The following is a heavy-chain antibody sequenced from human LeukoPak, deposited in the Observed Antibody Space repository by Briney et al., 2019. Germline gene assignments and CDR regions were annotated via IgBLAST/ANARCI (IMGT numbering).Heavy chain of an antibody. V-gene: IGHV3-48*03. J-gene: IGHJ4*02. D-gene: IGHD4-17*01. CDR3: AREGHYGDYIFDY. CDR2: ISSSGSTI. CDR1: GFTFSSYE. Sequence: GGSLRLSCAASGFTFSSYEMNWVRQAPGKGLEWVSYISSSGSTIYYADSVKGRFTISRDNAKNSLYLQMNSLRAEDTAVYYCAREGHYGDYIFDYWGQGTLVTVSS.